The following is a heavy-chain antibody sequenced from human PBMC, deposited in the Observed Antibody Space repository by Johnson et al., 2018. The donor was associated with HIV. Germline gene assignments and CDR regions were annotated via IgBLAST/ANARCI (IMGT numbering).Heavy chain of an antibody. CDR1: GFTFSSYG. V-gene: IGHV3-30*02. D-gene: IGHD3-3*01. CDR3: AKVPVGGTWAFDI. CDR2: LRYDVRNK. J-gene: IGHJ3*02. Sequence: QVQLVESGGGVVQPGGSLRLSCAASGFTFSSYGMHWVRQAPGKGLEWVAFLRYDVRNKYYADSVKGRFTISRENSKNTLYLQRNSLRAEDTAVYSCAKVPVGGTWAFDIWGQGTMVTFSS.